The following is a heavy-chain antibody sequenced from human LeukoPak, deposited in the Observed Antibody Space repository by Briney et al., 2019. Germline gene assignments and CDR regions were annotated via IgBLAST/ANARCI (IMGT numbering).Heavy chain of an antibody. CDR3: ASGSTYYYYYYMDV. CDR1: GFTFSDTW. V-gene: IGHV3-74*01. Sequence: PGGSLRLSCAASGFTFSDTWMHWVRQAPGEGLVWVSRIRSDGSDTRYAESVKGRFTISRDNAKNTLYLQMNSLRAEDTAVYYCASGSTYYYYYYMDVWGKGTTVTVSS. J-gene: IGHJ6*03. D-gene: IGHD1-26*01. CDR2: IRSDGSDT.